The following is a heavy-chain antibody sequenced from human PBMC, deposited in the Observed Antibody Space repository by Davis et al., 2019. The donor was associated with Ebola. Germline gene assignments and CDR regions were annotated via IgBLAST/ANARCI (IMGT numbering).Heavy chain of an antibody. J-gene: IGHJ4*02. V-gene: IGHV3-21*01. Sequence: PGGSLRLSCAASGFIFNKNSMNWVRQAPGKGLEWVSSISSSSSFIYYADSVKGRFTISRDNAKNSLYLQMNSLRAEDTAVYYCARDRQNSHDYADSFPDAFDYWGQGTLVTVSS. CDR1: GFIFNKNS. CDR3: ARDRQNSHDYADSFPDAFDY. CDR2: ISSSSSFI. D-gene: IGHD4-17*01.